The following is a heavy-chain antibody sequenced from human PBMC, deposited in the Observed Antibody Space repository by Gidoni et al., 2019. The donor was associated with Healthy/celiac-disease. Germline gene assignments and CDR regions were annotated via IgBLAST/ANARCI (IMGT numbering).Heavy chain of an antibody. V-gene: IGHV3-23*01. CDR1: GCTVSRYA. D-gene: IGHD6-19*01. J-gene: IGHJ5*02. Sequence: EVQTWESGGGLVQPGGSLRSHCAAAGCTVSRYAMSWVRQAPGKGLEWVSAISGSGGSTYYADSVKGRFTISRDHSKNTLYLQMNSLRAEDTAVYYCAKDQGLSSGWYGTVFFVFDPWVQGTLVTVSS. CDR2: ISGSGGST. CDR3: AKDQGLSSGWYGTVFFVFDP.